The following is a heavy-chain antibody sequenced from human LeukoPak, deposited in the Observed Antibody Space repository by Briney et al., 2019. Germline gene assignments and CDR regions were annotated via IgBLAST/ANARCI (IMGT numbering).Heavy chain of an antibody. J-gene: IGHJ4*02. Sequence: SETLSLTCTVSSDSVSSYYWSWIRQAPGKELEWIGYIYYSGSTNYNPSLKSRVTISVDTSKNQFSLKLSSVTAADTAVYYCARHKAVAAFFDYWGQGTLVTVSS. D-gene: IGHD6-19*01. V-gene: IGHV4-59*08. CDR3: ARHKAVAAFFDY. CDR2: IYYSGST. CDR1: SDSVSSYY.